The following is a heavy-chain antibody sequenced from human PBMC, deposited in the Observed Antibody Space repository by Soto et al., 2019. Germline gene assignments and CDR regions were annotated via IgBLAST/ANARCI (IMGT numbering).Heavy chain of an antibody. J-gene: IGHJ3*02. Sequence: GESLKISCKGSGYSFTSYWIGWVRQMPGKGLEWMGIIYPGDSDTRYSPSFQGQVTISADKSISTAYLQWSSLKASDTAMYYCASTCSGGSCYPDPSRSGGAFDIWGQGTMVPVSS. CDR3: ASTCSGGSCYPDPSRSGGAFDI. D-gene: IGHD2-15*01. CDR1: GYSFTSYW. CDR2: IYPGDSDT. V-gene: IGHV5-51*01.